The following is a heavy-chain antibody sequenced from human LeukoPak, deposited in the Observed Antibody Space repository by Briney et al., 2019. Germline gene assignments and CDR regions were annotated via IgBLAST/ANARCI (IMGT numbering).Heavy chain of an antibody. J-gene: IGHJ4*02. CDR1: GFTISFYR. CDR2: INQVASEK. CDR3: VRDGGYYGPDS. D-gene: IGHD3-10*01. V-gene: IGHV3-7*04. Sequence: GGSLRLSCAASGFTISFYRMGWVRQAPGKGLEWVANINQVASEKNYVDSVKGRFTISRDNAKNSLYLQMNSVRAEDTAMYYCVRDGGYYGPDSWGQGALVSVSS.